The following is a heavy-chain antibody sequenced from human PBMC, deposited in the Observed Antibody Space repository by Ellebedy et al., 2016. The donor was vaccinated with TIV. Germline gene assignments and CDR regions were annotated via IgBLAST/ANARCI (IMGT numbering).Heavy chain of an antibody. CDR3: ARPDYPAAAAAGVY. CDR2: IYYSGST. J-gene: IGHJ4*02. D-gene: IGHD6-13*01. V-gene: IGHV4-39*01. CDR1: GGSISSSSYY. Sequence: MPSETLSLTCTVSGGSISSSSYYWGWIRQPPGKGLEWIGSIYYSGSTYYNPSLKSRVTISVDTSKNQFSLKLSSVTAADTAVYYCARPDYPAAAAAGVYWGQGTLVTVSS.